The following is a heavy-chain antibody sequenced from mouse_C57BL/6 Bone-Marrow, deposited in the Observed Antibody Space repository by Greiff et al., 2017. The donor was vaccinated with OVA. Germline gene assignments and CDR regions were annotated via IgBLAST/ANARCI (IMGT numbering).Heavy chain of an antibody. V-gene: IGHV5-15*01. Sequence: EVQLVESGGGLVQPGGSLKLSCAASGFTFSDYGMAWVRQAPRKGPEWVAFISNLAYSIYYADTVTGRFTISRENATNTLYLEMSSLRSEDTALYYCARHQLGRFDYWGQGTTLTVSS. CDR3: ARHQLGRFDY. CDR2: ISNLAYSI. D-gene: IGHD4-1*02. J-gene: IGHJ2*01. CDR1: GFTFSDYG.